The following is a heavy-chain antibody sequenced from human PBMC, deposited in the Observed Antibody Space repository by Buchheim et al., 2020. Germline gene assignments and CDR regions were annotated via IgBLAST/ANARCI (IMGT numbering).Heavy chain of an antibody. CDR1: GFSFSYYG. CDR3: ARDSAVEPTDFDY. J-gene: IGHJ4*02. CDR2: IWNDGTTA. Sequence: QVQLVESGGGVVQPGTSLRLSCAASGFSFSYYGMHWVRQAPGKGLEWVAVIWNDGTTAYNGDSVKGRFSISRDDSKNTLYLQMNTLRVEDTAVYYCARDSAVEPTDFDYWGQGT. D-gene: IGHD6-19*01. V-gene: IGHV3-33*01.